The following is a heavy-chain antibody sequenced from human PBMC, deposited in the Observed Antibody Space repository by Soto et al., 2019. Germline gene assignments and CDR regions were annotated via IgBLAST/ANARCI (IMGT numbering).Heavy chain of an antibody. V-gene: IGHV4-59*01. CDR1: GGSISSYY. J-gene: IGHJ5*02. Sequence: SETLSLTCTVSGGSISSYYWSWIRQPPGKGLEWIGYIYYSGSTNYNPSLKSRVTISVDTSKNQFSLKLSSVTAADTAVYYCARGECSGGSCYYRSWGQGTLVTVSS. CDR2: IYYSGST. CDR3: ARGECSGGSCYYRS. D-gene: IGHD2-15*01.